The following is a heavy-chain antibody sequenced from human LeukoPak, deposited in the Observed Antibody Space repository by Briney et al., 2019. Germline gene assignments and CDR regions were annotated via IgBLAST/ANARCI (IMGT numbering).Heavy chain of an antibody. D-gene: IGHD3-9*01. CDR1: GYIFTNNW. V-gene: IGHV5-51*01. CDR3: ARHESHYDILTGMDY. Sequence: GESLKISCKGSGYIFTNNWIGWVRQMPGKGLEWMGIIYPGDSDTRYSPSFQGQVTISADKSISTAYLQWSSLKASDTAMYYCARHESHYDILTGMDYWGQGTLVTVSS. J-gene: IGHJ4*02. CDR2: IYPGDSDT.